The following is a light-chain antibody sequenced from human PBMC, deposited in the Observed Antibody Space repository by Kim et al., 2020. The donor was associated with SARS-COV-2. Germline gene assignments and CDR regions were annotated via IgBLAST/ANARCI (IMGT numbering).Light chain of an antibody. J-gene: IGKJ4*02. V-gene: IGKV3-15*01. Sequence: VSPGERAPRSCRASQSDAIKLAWYQQKIGQTPRLLIYGASSRATGIPARFSGGGSGTEFTLTISRLQSEDFAVYYCQQYNNWPPTFGGGTKVDIK. CDR3: QQYNNWPPT. CDR2: GAS. CDR1: QSDAIK.